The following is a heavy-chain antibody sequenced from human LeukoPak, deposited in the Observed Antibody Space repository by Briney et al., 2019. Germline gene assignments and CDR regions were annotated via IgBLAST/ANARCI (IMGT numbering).Heavy chain of an antibody. J-gene: IGHJ4*01. Sequence: GGSLRLSCSASGVTLSNYWMHWVRQDPGKGLVWGARLHSNGAFTTYADSVKGRFTISRDTAKNTLYLQMNSLRVEDTAVYYCARFVVVTAGAYWGQGTLVTVSS. CDR1: GVTLSNYW. V-gene: IGHV3-74*01. CDR2: LHSNGAFT. D-gene: IGHD2-21*02. CDR3: ARFVVVTAGAY.